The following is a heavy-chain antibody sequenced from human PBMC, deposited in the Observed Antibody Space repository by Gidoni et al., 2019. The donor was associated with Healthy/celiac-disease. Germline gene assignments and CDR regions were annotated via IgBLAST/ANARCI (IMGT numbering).Heavy chain of an antibody. D-gene: IGHD2-2*02. V-gene: IGHV4-61*02. CDR1: GGSISSGSYY. CDR3: ARERGYCSSTSCYREEYYYYGMDV. CDR2: IYTSGST. J-gene: IGHJ6*02. Sequence: QVQLQESGPGLVKPSQTLSLTCTVSGGSISSGSYYWSWIRQPAGKGLEWIGRIYTSGSTNYNPSLKSRVTISVATSKNQFSLKLSSVTAADTAVYYCARERGYCSSTSCYREEYYYYGMDVWGQGTTVTVSS.